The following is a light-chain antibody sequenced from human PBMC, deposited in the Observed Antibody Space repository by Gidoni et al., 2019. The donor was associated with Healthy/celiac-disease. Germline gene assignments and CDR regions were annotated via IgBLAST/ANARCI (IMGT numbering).Light chain of an antibody. CDR2: AAS. CDR1: QSISSY. J-gene: IGKJ1*01. V-gene: IGKV1-39*01. Sequence: DIQMNQSPSSLSASVGDRITITCRASQSISSYLNWYQQKPGKAPKLLIYAASSLQRGVPSRFSGSGSGTDLTLTISILQPEDLATYYCQQSYSTPPWTFGQGTKVEIK. CDR3: QQSYSTPPWT.